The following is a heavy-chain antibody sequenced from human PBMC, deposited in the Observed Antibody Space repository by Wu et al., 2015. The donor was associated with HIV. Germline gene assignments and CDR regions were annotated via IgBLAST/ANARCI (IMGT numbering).Heavy chain of an antibody. Sequence: QVQLVQSGAEVKKPGASVKVSCKASGYTFTGYYMHWVRQAPGQGLEWMGWINPNSGGTNYAQKFQGRVTMTRDTSISTAYMELSRLRSDDTAVYYCARDATARTRPPYYYYYMDVWGKGTTVTVSS. CDR3: ARDATARTRPPYYYYYMDV. D-gene: IGHD6-6*01. V-gene: IGHV1-2*02. CDR2: INPNSGGT. CDR1: GYTFTGYY. J-gene: IGHJ6*03.